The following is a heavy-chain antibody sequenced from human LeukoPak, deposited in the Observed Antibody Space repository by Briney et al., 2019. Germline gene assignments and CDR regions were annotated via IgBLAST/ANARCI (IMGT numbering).Heavy chain of an antibody. CDR3: AKLRTTVTIFDY. CDR2: IYSGGST. J-gene: IGHJ4*02. D-gene: IGHD4-17*01. Sequence: GGSLRLSCAASGFTDSSNYMSWVRQAPWKGLEWVSVIYSGGSTYYADFVKGRFTISRDNSKNTLYLQMNSLRAEDTAVYYCAKLRTTVTIFDYWGQGTLVTVSS. V-gene: IGHV3-53*01. CDR1: GFTDSSNY.